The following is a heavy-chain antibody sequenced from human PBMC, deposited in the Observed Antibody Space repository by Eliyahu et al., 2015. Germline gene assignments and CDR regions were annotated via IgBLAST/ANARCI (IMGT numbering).Heavy chain of an antibody. CDR3: AGSMIGLDY. CDR1: GGSFSGYY. CDR2: INHAGST. D-gene: IGHD3-22*01. V-gene: IGHV4-34*01. J-gene: IGHJ4*02. Sequence: QVQLQQWGAGLLKPSETLSLTCAVYGGSFSGYYWSWIRQPPGKGLEWIGEINHAGSTNYNPSLKGRVTISVDTSKDQFSLKLSSVTAADTAVYYCAGSMIGLDYWGQGTPVTVSS.